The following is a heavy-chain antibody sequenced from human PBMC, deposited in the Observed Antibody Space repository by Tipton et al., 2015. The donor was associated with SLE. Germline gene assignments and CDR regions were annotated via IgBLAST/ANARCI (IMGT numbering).Heavy chain of an antibody. J-gene: IGHJ6*02. Sequence: TLSLTCIVSGDSISSSSYYWGWIRQPPGKGLEWVGTLYYTGNTFYNPSLKSRVTISVDTSKNQFSLKLSSVTAADTAVYYCARDLTVTTPQPYDGMDVWGQGTTVTVSS. D-gene: IGHD4-17*01. CDR1: GDSISSSSYY. CDR3: ARDLTVTTPQPYDGMDV. CDR2: LYYTGNT. V-gene: IGHV4-39*07.